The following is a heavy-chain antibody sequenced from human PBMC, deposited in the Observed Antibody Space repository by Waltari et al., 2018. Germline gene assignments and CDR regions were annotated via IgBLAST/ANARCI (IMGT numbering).Heavy chain of an antibody. CDR3: AKDAPIFGDAFDI. CDR1: GFTFSSYG. CDR2: IRYDGSNK. Sequence: QVQLVESGGGVVQPGGSLRLSCAASGFTFSSYGMHWVRQAPGKGLEWVAFIRYDGSNKYYADSVKGRFTISRDNSKNTLYLQMNSLRAEDTAVYYCAKDAPIFGDAFDIWGQGTMVTVSS. J-gene: IGHJ3*02. D-gene: IGHD3-3*01. V-gene: IGHV3-30*02.